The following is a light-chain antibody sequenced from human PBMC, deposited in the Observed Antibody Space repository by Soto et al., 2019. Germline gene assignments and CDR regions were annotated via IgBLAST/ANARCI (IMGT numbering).Light chain of an antibody. V-gene: IGKV3-11*01. CDR2: DSS. CDR3: QLRSTWPRT. Sequence: EIVLTQSPATLSLSPGERATLSCRASQSVSIYLAWYQQKPGQAPRLLIYDSSNRATGIPARLSGSGSGTDFTLTISSLEPEDFAVYYCQLRSTWPRTFGPGTKVDIK. J-gene: IGKJ3*01. CDR1: QSVSIY.